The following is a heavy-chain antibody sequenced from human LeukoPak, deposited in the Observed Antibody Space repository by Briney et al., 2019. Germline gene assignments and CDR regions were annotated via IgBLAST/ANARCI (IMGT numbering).Heavy chain of an antibody. V-gene: IGHV4-34*01. CDR2: INHSGST. CDR1: GGSFSGYY. Sequence: PSETLSLTCAVCGGSFSGYYWSWIRQPPGKGLEWIGEINHSGSTNYNPSLKSRVTISVDTSKNQFSLKLSSVTAADTAVYYCAREGVAAAGTLYYFDYWGQGTLVTVSS. J-gene: IGHJ4*02. CDR3: AREGVAAAGTLYYFDY. D-gene: IGHD6-13*01.